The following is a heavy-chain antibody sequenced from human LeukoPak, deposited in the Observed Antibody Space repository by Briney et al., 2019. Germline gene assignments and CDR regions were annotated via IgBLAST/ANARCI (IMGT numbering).Heavy chain of an antibody. CDR1: GYTFTGYY. CDR2: INPNSGGT. D-gene: IGHD3-10*01. V-gene: IGHV1-2*02. Sequence: ASVKVSCKASGYTFTGYYIHWGREAPGQGLEWMGWINPNSGGTNYAQKFQARGTMTRATFTSTAYMELSRLRSNDTAVYYCARGGRETYYYGSGELEYSWFDPWGQGTLVTVSS. J-gene: IGHJ5*02. CDR3: ARGGRETYYYGSGELEYSWFDP.